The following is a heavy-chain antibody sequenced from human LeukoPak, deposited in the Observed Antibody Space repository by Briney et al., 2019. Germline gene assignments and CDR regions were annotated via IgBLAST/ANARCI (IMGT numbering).Heavy chain of an antibody. V-gene: IGHV3-53*01. CDR2: IYSGGST. D-gene: IGHD3-22*01. CDR1: GFTFSSYA. Sequence: GGSLRLSCAASGFTFSSYAMSWVRQAPGKGLEWVSVIYSGGSTYYADSVKGRFTISRDNSKNTLYLQMNSLRAEDTAVYYCASEYYDSSGYQFDYWGQGTLVTVSS. J-gene: IGHJ4*02. CDR3: ASEYYDSSGYQFDY.